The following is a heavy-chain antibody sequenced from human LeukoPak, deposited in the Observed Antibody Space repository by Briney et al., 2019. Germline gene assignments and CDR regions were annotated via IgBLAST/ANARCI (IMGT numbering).Heavy chain of an antibody. D-gene: IGHD2-15*01. CDR3: ARAVKFYCSGGSCYRYYYGMDV. V-gene: IGHV1-8*01. CDR1: GYTFTSYD. CDR2: MNPNSGNT. J-gene: IGHJ6*02. Sequence: ASVKVSCKASGYTFTSYDINWVRQATGQGLEWMGWMNPNSGNTGYAQKFQGRVTMTRNTSISTAYMELSSLRSEDTAVYYCARAVKFYCSGGSCYRYYYGMDVWGQGTTVTVSS.